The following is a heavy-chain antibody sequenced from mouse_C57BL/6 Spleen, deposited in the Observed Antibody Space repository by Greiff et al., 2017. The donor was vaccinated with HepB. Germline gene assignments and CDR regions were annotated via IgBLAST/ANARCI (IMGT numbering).Heavy chain of an antibody. CDR3: ARPGSNPFAY. CDR2: IDPSDSYT. V-gene: IGHV1-69*01. D-gene: IGHD2-5*01. CDR1: GYTFTSYW. J-gene: IGHJ3*01. Sequence: QVHVKQPGAELVMPGASVKLSCKASGYTFTSYWMHWVKQRPGQGLEWIGEIDPSDSYTNYNQKFKGKSTLTVDKSSSTAYMQLSSLTSEDSAVYYCARPGSNPFAYWGQGTLVTVSA.